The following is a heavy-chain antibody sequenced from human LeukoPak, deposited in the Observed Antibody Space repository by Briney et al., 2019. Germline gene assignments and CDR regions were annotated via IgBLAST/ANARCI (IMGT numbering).Heavy chain of an antibody. CDR3: AREPRKRRSSGSYQYYFDY. D-gene: IGHD3-10*01. CDR2: IYSGGST. Sequence: GGSLRLSCAASGFTVSSNYMSWVRQAPGKGLEWVSVIYSGGSTYYADSVKGRFTISRDNSKNTLYLQMNSLRAEDTALYYCAREPRKRRSSGSYQYYFDYWGQGTLVTVSS. V-gene: IGHV3-53*01. J-gene: IGHJ4*02. CDR1: GFTVSSNY.